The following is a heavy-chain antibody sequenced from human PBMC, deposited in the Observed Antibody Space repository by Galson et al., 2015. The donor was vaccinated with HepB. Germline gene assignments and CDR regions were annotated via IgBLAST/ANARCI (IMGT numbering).Heavy chain of an antibody. Sequence: SLRLACAASGFTFSSYGMHWVRQAPGKVLEWGAVISYDGSNKYYADCVKGRFTISRDNSKNTLYLQMNSLRAEDTAVYYCATTIAYYFDYWGQGTLVTVSS. CDR1: GFTFSSYG. CDR2: ISYDGSNK. V-gene: IGHV3-30*03. D-gene: IGHD6-13*01. CDR3: ATTIAYYFDY. J-gene: IGHJ4*02.